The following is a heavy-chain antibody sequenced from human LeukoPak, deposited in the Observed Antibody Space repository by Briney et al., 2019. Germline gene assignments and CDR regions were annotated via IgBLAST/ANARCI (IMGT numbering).Heavy chain of an antibody. Sequence: ASVKVSCKASGYTFTGNYMHWVRQAPGQGLEWMGWINPNSGGTNYAQKFQGRVTMTRDTSISTAYMELSRLRSDDTAVYYCARFPRGAIAAAGTKNYYYYYMDVWGKGTTVTVSS. D-gene: IGHD6-13*01. CDR2: INPNSGGT. CDR1: GYTFTGNY. CDR3: ARFPRGAIAAAGTKNYYYYYMDV. V-gene: IGHV1-2*02. J-gene: IGHJ6*03.